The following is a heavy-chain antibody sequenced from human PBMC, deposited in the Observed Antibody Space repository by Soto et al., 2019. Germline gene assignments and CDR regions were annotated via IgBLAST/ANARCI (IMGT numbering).Heavy chain of an antibody. D-gene: IGHD6-13*01. CDR3: ARDRQQLLYYYYGMDV. CDR1: GYTFTGYY. CDR2: INPNSGGT. Sequence: ASVKVSCKASGYTFTGYYMHWVRQAPGQGLEWMGWINPNSGGTNYAQKFQGWVTMTRDTSISTAYMELSRLRSDDTAVYYCARDRQQLLYYYYGMDVWGQGTTVTVSS. V-gene: IGHV1-2*04. J-gene: IGHJ6*02.